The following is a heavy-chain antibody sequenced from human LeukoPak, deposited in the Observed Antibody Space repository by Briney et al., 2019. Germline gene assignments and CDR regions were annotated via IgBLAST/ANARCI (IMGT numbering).Heavy chain of an antibody. CDR1: GFTFDDYA. J-gene: IGHJ4*02. V-gene: IGHV3-9*01. CDR2: ISWNSGSI. CDR3: AKDRTTVTFCYFDY. Sequence: PGRSLRLSCAASGFTFDDYAMHWVRQAPGKGLEWVSGISWNSGSIGYADSVKGRFTISRDNAKNSLYLQMNSLRAEDTALYYCAKDRTTVTFCYFDYWGQGTLVTVSS. D-gene: IGHD4-17*01.